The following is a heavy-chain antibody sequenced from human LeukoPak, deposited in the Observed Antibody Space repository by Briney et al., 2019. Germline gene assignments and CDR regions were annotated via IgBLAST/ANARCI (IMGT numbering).Heavy chain of an antibody. CDR1: GFTFSSYA. CDR3: AKCSGGNCYHSDDH. Sequence: PGGSLRLSCAASGFTFSSYAMNWVRQAPGKGLELVSSITSSGTYIYYADSVKGRFTISRDNAKDSLYLQMNSLRAEDTAVYYCAKCSGGNCYHSDDHWGQGTLVTVSP. V-gene: IGHV3-21*01. CDR2: ITSSGTYI. D-gene: IGHD2-15*01. J-gene: IGHJ5*02.